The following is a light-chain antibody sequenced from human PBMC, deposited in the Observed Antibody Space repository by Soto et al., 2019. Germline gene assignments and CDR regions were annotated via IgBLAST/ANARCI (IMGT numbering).Light chain of an antibody. J-gene: IGKJ3*01. CDR3: QEYGSSPFT. V-gene: IGKV3-20*01. CDR2: DAS. CDR1: QRISSTY. Sequence: PGERATLSCRASQRISSTYLAWYQQTPGQAPRLLIYDASSRATGIPDRFSGSGSGTDFTLTISRLGPEDFAVYYCQEYGSSPFTFGRGTKVDIK.